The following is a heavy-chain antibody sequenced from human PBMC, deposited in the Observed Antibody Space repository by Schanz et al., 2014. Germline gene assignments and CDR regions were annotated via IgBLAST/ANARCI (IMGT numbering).Heavy chain of an antibody. CDR3: ARDLISSGWYG. D-gene: IGHD6-19*01. Sequence: VQLVESGGGLVKPGESLRLSCAASGFIFSAYTMNWVRQAPGKGLEWVSYISNSGTTIYYADSVKGRFTISRDNAKNSLYLQMNSLRVEDTAVYYCARDLISSGWYGWGQGTLVTVSS. CDR2: ISNSGTTI. V-gene: IGHV3-11*01. J-gene: IGHJ4*02. CDR1: GFIFSAYT.